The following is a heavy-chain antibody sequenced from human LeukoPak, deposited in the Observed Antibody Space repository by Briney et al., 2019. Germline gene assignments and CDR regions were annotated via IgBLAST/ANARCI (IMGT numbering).Heavy chain of an antibody. J-gene: IGHJ4*02. CDR1: GFTFSSYE. CDR3: ARALGSGNTRGYLDY. V-gene: IGHV3-48*03. CDR2: ISSNGGRI. Sequence: GGSLRLSCAASGFTFSSYEMNWVRQAPGKGLEWVSYISSNGGRIYSADSLKGRVTISRDNAKNSLYLQMNSLRAEATGVYYCARALGSGNTRGYLDYWGQGALVTVSS. D-gene: IGHD3-10*01.